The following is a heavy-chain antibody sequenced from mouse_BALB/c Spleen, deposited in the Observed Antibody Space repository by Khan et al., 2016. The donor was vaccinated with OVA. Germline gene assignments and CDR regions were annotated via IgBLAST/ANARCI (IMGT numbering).Heavy chain of an antibody. D-gene: IGHD6-2*01. CDR3: ARSLLDHHAMDD. CDR2: ISTGGHYT. J-gene: IGHJ4*01. CDR1: GFTFSTYA. Sequence: EVELVESGGGLVKPGGSLKLSCSASGFTFSTYAMSWVRQTPEKRLECVATISTGGHYTFYPDSVKGRFTISRDNAKNTLYLQMSSLRSEDTAMYYCARSLLDHHAMDDWGQGTSVTVSS. V-gene: IGHV5-9-3*01.